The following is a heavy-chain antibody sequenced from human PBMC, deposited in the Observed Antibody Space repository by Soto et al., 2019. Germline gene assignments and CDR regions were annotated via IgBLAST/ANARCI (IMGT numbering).Heavy chain of an antibody. J-gene: IGHJ1*01. CDR1: GFSLSTGGVG. Sequence: QITLKESGPALVNPTQTLTLTCTFSGFSLSTGGVGVGWIRQPPGQALEWLALIYWNDDIRYSPSLNNRLTIPKDTSKNEVVLTMTNMDPVETATYYCAHTRGIAADGTSALSYFQHWGQGTLVTVSS. CDR2: IYWNDDI. CDR3: AHTRGIAADGTSALSYFQH. V-gene: IGHV2-5*01. D-gene: IGHD6-13*01.